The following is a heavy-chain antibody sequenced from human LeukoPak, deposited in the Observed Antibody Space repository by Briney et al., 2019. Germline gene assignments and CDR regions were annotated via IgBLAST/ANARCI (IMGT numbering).Heavy chain of an antibody. D-gene: IGHD6-6*01. J-gene: IGHJ5*02. CDR2: ISAYNGNT. CDR3: ARNMIEQLVVGGIRFDP. Sequence: ASVKVSCKASGYTFTSYGISWVRQAPRQGLEWMGWISAYNGNTNYAQKLQGRVTMTTDTSTSTAYMELRSLRSDDTAVYYCARNMIEQLVVGGIRFDPWGQGTLVTVSS. CDR1: GYTFTSYG. V-gene: IGHV1-18*01.